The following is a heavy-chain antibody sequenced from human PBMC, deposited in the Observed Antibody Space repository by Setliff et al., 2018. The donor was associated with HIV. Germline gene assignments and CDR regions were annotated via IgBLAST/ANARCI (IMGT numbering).Heavy chain of an antibody. CDR2: IYYSGST. J-gene: IGHJ4*02. V-gene: IGHV4-59*12. Sequence: ASETLSLTCTVSGGSISSYYWSWIRQPPGKGLEWIGYIYYSGSTNYNPSLKSRVTISVDTSKNQFSLKVSSVTAADTAVYYCARDRGGGYNNLDYWGQGTLVTVSS. CDR3: ARDRGGGYNNLDY. D-gene: IGHD5-12*01. CDR1: GGSISSYY.